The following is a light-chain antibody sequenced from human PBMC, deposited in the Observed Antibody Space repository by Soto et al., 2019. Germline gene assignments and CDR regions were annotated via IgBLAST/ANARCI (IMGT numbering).Light chain of an antibody. J-gene: IGLJ2*01. CDR3: CSYGGSYNLV. CDR1: SSDVGGYNY. CDR2: GVS. Sequence: QSALTQPRSVSGSPGQSVTISCTGTSSDVGGYNYVSWYQQHPGKAPKLMIYGVSKRPSGVPDRFSGSKSGNTASLTISGLQAEDEADYYCCSYGGSYNLVFGGGTKLTVL. V-gene: IGLV2-11*01.